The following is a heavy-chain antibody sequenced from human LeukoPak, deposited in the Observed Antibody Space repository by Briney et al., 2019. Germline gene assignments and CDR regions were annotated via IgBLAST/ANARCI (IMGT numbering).Heavy chain of an antibody. Sequence: GGSLRLSCAASGFIFSNYDMNWVRQAPGKGLEWVSYISGTSSIILYADSVKGRFTISRDNAKNLLYLQMNSLRDEDTAVSYCARAGTNWGQGTLVTVSS. CDR3: ARAGTN. CDR1: GFIFSNYD. CDR2: ISGTSSII. V-gene: IGHV3-48*02. J-gene: IGHJ4*02.